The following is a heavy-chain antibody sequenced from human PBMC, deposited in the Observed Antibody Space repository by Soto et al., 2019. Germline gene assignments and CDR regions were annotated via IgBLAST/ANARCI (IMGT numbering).Heavy chain of an antibody. CDR3: ARVGRLRFFDY. V-gene: IGHV3-13*04. CDR2: IGTAGDT. J-gene: IGHJ4*02. Sequence: EVQLVESGGGLVQPGGSLRLSCAASGFTFSSYDMHWVRQATGKGLEWVSSIGTAGDTYYPGSVKGRFTISRENAKNSLYLQMNSLRAVDTAVYYCARVGRLRFFDYWGQGTLVTFSS. D-gene: IGHD5-12*01. CDR1: GFTFSSYD.